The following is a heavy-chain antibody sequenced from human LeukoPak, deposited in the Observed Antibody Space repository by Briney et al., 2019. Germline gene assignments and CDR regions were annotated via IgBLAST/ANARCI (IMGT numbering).Heavy chain of an antibody. CDR1: GFTFSSYT. CDR3: ARGGGYCSAGSCYGIDY. D-gene: IGHD2-15*01. CDR2: ISSDGHST. Sequence: GGSLRLSCAASGFTFSSYTMHWVRQAPGKGLEYVSAISSDGHSTYYANSVKGRFTISRDNSKNTLYLQMGSLRAEDMAVYYCARGGGYCSAGSCYGIDYWGQGTLVTVSS. V-gene: IGHV3-64*01. J-gene: IGHJ4*02.